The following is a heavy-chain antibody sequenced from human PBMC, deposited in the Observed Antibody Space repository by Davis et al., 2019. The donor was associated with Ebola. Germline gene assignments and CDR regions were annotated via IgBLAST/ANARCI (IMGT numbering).Heavy chain of an antibody. Sequence: AASVKVSCKASGYTFTSYYMHWVXHXXXXXXXXXXLINPRACSTSYAQKFQGRVTMTRDTSTSTVYMELSSLRSEDTAVYYCAGGYCTNVVCYELPVIDYWGQGTLVTVSS. D-gene: IGHD2-8*01. V-gene: IGHV1-46*01. CDR1: GYTFTSYY. CDR3: AGGYCTNVVCYELPVIDY. CDR2: INPRACST. J-gene: IGHJ4*02.